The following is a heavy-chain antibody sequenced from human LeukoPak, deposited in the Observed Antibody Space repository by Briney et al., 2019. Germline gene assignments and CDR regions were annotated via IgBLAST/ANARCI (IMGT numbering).Heavy chain of an antibody. D-gene: IGHD5-18*01. CDR3: AAKGYSYGNNAFDI. CDR1: GLTFSSCG. Sequence: WGSLRLSCAASGLTFSSCGMHWVRQAPGKGLDWVAGISYDGSNKFYADSVTGRFPISRDNSKNTLYLQMNSLRAEDTAVYYCAAKGYSYGNNAFDIWGQGTMVTVSS. J-gene: IGHJ3*02. CDR2: ISYDGSNK. V-gene: IGHV3-30*03.